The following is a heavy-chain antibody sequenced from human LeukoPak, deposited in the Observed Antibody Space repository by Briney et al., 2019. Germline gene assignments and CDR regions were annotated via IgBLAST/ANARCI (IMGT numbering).Heavy chain of an antibody. CDR2: ISSSSSYI. CDR3: AGEENYYGSGSYRY. Sequence: GGSLRLSCAASGFTFSSYSMNWVRQAPGKGLEWVSSISSSSSYIYYADSVKGRFTISRDNAKNSLYLQMNSLRAEDTAVYYCAGEENYYGSGSYRYWGQGTPVTVSS. J-gene: IGHJ4*02. D-gene: IGHD3-10*01. V-gene: IGHV3-21*01. CDR1: GFTFSSYS.